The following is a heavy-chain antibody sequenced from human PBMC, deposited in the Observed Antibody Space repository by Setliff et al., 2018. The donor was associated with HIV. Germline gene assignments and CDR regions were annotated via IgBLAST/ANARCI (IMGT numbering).Heavy chain of an antibody. CDR3: VTDRSSTLIE. D-gene: IGHD2-21*01. V-gene: IGHV3-33*03. J-gene: IGHJ4*02. CDR1: GFTYG. Sequence: GGSLRLSCTASGFTYGMHWVRQAPGKGLEWVAIIWYDGSNKNYADSVKGRFTIARDNSKNTLYLQMNSLRAEDTAVYYCVTDRSSTLIEWGQGTLVTVSS. CDR2: IWYDGSNK.